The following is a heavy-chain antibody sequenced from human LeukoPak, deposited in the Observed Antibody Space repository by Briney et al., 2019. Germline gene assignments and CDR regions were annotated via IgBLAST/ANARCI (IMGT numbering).Heavy chain of an antibody. CDR1: GGSISSSSYY. J-gene: IGHJ3*02. CDR2: IYYSGST. CDR3: ARRRGSLIRIAAAGTDAFDI. Sequence: SETLSLTCTVSGGSISSSSYYWGWIRQPPGKGLEWIGSIYYSGSTYYNPSLKSRVTISVDTSKNQFSLKLSSVTAADTAVYCCARRRGSLIRIAAAGTDAFDIWGQGTMVTVSS. V-gene: IGHV4-39*01. D-gene: IGHD6-13*01.